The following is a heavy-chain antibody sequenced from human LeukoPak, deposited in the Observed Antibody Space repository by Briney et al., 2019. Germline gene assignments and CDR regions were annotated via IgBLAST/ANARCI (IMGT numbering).Heavy chain of an antibody. CDR3: ARGQGVWFGRYFDY. CDR1: GYTFTSYD. V-gene: IGHV1-8*01. Sequence: ASVKVSCKASGYTFTSYDINWVRQATGQGLEWMGWMNPNSGNTGYAQKFQGRVTMTRNTSISTAYMELSSLRSEDTAVYYCARGQGVWFGRYFDYWGQGTLVTVSS. D-gene: IGHD3-10*01. CDR2: MNPNSGNT. J-gene: IGHJ4*02.